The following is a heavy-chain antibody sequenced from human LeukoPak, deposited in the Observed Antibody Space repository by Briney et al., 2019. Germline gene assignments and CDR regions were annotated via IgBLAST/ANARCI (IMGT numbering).Heavy chain of an antibody. V-gene: IGHV1-2*02. CDR2: INPNSGGT. Sequence: ASVKVSCKASGYTFTGYYMHWVRQAPGQGLEWMGWINPNSGGTNYAQKFQGRVTMTRDTSISTAYMELSRLRSDDTAVYYCARGKSVKGYCSSTSCSHFDYWGQGTLVTVSS. D-gene: IGHD2-2*01. CDR1: GYTFTGYY. CDR3: ARGKSVKGYCSSTSCSHFDY. J-gene: IGHJ4*02.